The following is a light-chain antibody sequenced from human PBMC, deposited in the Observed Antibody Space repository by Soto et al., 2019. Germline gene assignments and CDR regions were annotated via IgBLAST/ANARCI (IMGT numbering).Light chain of an antibody. Sequence: QSALTQPRSVSGSPGQSVTISCTGATNDVGGYDYVSWYQQHPGKVPTLMIYDVSQRPSGVPDRFSGSKSGNSASLTISGLQAEDEADYYCCSSGGRFVVFGGGTKLTVL. J-gene: IGLJ2*01. V-gene: IGLV2-11*01. CDR3: CSSGGRFVV. CDR2: DVS. CDR1: TNDVGGYDY.